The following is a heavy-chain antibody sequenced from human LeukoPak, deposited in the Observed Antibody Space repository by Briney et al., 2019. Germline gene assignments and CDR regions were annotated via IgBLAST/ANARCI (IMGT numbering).Heavy chain of an antibody. J-gene: IGHJ3*02. CDR1: GFTFSDYS. CDR2: ISSSGTI. Sequence: PGGSLRLSCAASGFTFSDYSMSWIRQAPGKGLEWVSYISSSGTIYYADSVKGRFTISRDNAKKSLHLQMNSLRVEDTAVYYCARAPDTAMVTPDDAFDIWGQGTMVTVSS. CDR3: ARAPDTAMVTPDDAFDI. D-gene: IGHD5-18*01. V-gene: IGHV3-11*01.